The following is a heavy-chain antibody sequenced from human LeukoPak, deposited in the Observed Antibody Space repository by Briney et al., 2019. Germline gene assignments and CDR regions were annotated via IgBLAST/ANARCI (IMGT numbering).Heavy chain of an antibody. CDR1: GGSFSGYY. J-gene: IGHJ6*02. CDR2: ISNSGST. D-gene: IGHD3-22*01. CDR3: ARGYDSSGYYGYYYGMDV. V-gene: IGHV4-59*01. Sequence: SETLSLTCAVYGGSFSGYYWSWIRQPPGKGLEWIGYISNSGSTKYNPSLKSRVTISVDTSKNQFTLKLSSVIAADTAVYYCARGYDSSGYYGYYYGMDVWGQGTTVIVSS.